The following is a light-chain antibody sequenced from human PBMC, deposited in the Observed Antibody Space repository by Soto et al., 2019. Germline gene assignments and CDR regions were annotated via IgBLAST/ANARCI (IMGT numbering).Light chain of an antibody. CDR1: QSVSDF. V-gene: IGKV3-11*01. J-gene: IGKJ1*01. CDR2: GAS. CDR3: QHFNSYPWT. Sequence: EIVLTQSPATLSLSPGEGAALSCRASQSVSDFLAWYQQKPGQAPRLLIYGASSRATGFPDRFSGSGSGTEFTLTISSLQPDDFATYYCQHFNSYPWTFGQGTKVDIK.